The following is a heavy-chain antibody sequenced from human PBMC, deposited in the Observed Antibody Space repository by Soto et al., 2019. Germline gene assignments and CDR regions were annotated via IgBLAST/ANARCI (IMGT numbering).Heavy chain of an antibody. D-gene: IGHD3-22*01. CDR3: AGGDYYHSSGYYFYYYTMGV. V-gene: IGHV4-39*01. CDR2: VYYGGST. J-gene: IGHJ6*02. Sequence: SETLSLTCTVSGGSISSSSYYWGWIRQPPGKGLEWIGNVYYGGSTYYKPSLKSRVTISVETSKSQFSLKLSSVTAADTAVYYCAGGDYYHSSGYYFYYYTMGVWGQGTTVTVSS. CDR1: GGSISSSSYY.